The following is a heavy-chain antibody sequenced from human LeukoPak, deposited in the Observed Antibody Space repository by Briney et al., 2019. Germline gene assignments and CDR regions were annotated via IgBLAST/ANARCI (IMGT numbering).Heavy chain of an antibody. CDR3: AKDGSSSSDY. Sequence: GGSLRLSCAASGFTFSSYAMSWVRQAPAQGLEWVSAISGSGGSTYYADSVKGRFTISRDNSKNTLYLQMNSLRAEDTAVYYCAKDGSSSSDYWGQGTLVTVSS. CDR1: GFTFSSYA. V-gene: IGHV3-23*01. J-gene: IGHJ4*02. D-gene: IGHD6-6*01. CDR2: ISGSGGST.